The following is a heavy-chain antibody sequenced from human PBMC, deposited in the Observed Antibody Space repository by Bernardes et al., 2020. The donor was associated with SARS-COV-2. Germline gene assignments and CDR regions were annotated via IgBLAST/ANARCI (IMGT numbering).Heavy chain of an antibody. D-gene: IGHD1-1*01. CDR1: GFTFSSYA. CDR2: ISYDGSNN. Sequence: GGSLRLSCAASGFTFSSYAMHWVRQAPGKGLEWVAVISYDGSNNYYADSVKGRFTISRDNSKNTLYLQMNSLRAEDTAVYYCAREGTGTDAFDIWGQGTMVTVSS. J-gene: IGHJ3*02. V-gene: IGHV3-30-3*01. CDR3: AREGTGTDAFDI.